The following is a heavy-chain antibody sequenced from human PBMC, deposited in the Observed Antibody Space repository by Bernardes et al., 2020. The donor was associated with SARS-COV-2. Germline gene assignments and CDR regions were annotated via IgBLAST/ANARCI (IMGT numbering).Heavy chain of an antibody. Sequence: VKVSCKASAYTFSDYYMHWVRQAPGQGLEWMGWIYPNSGGSKSAQNFQGRVTMTRDTSISTLYMELSSLTSDDTAVYYCVRELATRASGGNAHRGAFDFWGPGTMVTVSS. J-gene: IGHJ3*01. V-gene: IGHV1-2*02. CDR2: IYPNSGGS. CDR3: VRELATRASGGNAHRGAFDF. D-gene: IGHD3-16*01. CDR1: AYTFSDYY.